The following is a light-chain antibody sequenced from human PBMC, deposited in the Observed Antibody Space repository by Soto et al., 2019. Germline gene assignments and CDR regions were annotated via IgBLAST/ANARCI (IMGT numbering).Light chain of an antibody. V-gene: IGLV2-14*01. CDR3: CSSTTASTLV. Sequence: QSALTQPASVSGSPGQSIAISCTGTSSDVGGYNYVSWYQQHPGKAPKLMLYEVSNRPSGVSSRFSGSKSGSTASLTISGLQAEDAGDYYCCSSTTASTLVFGTGTNVTVL. J-gene: IGLJ1*01. CDR2: EVS. CDR1: SSDVGGYNY.